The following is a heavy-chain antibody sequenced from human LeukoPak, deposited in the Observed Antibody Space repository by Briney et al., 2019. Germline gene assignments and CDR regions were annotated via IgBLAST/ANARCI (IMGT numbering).Heavy chain of an antibody. Sequence: GESLKISCKGSGYSFTSYWIGWVRQMPGKGLEWMGIIYPGDSDTSYSPSFQGQVTISADKSISTAYLQWSSLKASDTAMYYCARQEACSGGSCLYYFDYWGQGTLVTVSS. CDR1: GYSFTSYW. CDR2: IYPGDSDT. V-gene: IGHV5-51*01. D-gene: IGHD2-15*01. J-gene: IGHJ4*02. CDR3: ARQEACSGGSCLYYFDY.